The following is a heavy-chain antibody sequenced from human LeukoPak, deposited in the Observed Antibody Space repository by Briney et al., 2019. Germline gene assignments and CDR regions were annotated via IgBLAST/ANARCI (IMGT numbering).Heavy chain of an antibody. V-gene: IGHV3-23*01. CDR1: GFTFGSYA. CDR3: AKSQPSAISWFNP. D-gene: IGHD2-2*02. J-gene: IGHJ5*02. CDR2: VSGSGESI. Sequence: GESLKISCAASGFTFGSYAMNWVRQAPGKGLEWVSAVSGSGESIYYADSVKGRFTISRDNSKNTLYPQMNSLRAEDTAVYYCAKSQPSAISWFNPWGQGTLVTVSS.